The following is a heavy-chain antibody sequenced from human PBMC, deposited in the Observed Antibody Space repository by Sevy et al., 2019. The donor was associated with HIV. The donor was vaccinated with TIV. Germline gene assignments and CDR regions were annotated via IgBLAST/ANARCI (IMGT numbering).Heavy chain of an antibody. V-gene: IGHV3-53*01. CDR3: ARDGGWNFDYGMDV. Sequence: GGSLRLSCAASGFTVSSNYMSWVRQAPGKGLEWVSVIYSGGSTYYADSMKGRFTFSRDNSKNTLYLQMNSLRAEDTAVYYCARDGGWNFDYGMDVWGQGTTVTVSS. J-gene: IGHJ6*02. D-gene: IGHD1-7*01. CDR1: GFTVSSNY. CDR2: IYSGGST.